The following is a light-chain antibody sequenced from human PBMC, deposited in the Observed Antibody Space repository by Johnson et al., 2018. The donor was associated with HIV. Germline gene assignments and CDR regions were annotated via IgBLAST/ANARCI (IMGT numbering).Light chain of an antibody. V-gene: IGLV1-51*01. J-gene: IGLJ1*01. CDR2: DNK. CDR1: SSNIGNNY. CDR3: GTWDSSLSVYV. Sequence: QSVLTQPPSVSAAPGQKVTISCSGSSSNIGNNYVSWYQQLPGTAPKILIYDNKKRPSGISDRFSGSKSGTSVTLCITGLQTGDEADYYCGTWDSSLSVYVFGTGTKVTVL.